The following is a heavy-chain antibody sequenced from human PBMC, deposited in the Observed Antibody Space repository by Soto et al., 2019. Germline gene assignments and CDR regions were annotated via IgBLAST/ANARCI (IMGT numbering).Heavy chain of an antibody. V-gene: IGHV4-30-4*01. D-gene: IGHD2-2*01. J-gene: IGHJ4*02. Sequence: QVQLQESGPGLVKPSQTLSLTCTVSGGSISSSGYFWSWIRQPPGQVLEWIGYFDYSGNTNYNPSLKSRVTISLDTSKNQFSLRMSSVTAADTAVYHCARGECSSSSCYYFDYWGQGTLVTGSS. CDR1: GGSISSSGYF. CDR2: FDYSGNT. CDR3: ARGECSSSSCYYFDY.